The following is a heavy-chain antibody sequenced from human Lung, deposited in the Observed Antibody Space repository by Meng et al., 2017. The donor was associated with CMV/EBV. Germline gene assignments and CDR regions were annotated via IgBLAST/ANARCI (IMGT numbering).Heavy chain of an antibody. J-gene: IGHJ6*02. D-gene: IGHD3-9*01. CDR3: ARDLYDILTGYYKGYYGMDV. Sequence: GEXXKISCAASGFTFSSYSMNWVRQAPGKGLEWVSYISSSSSYIYYADSVKGRFTISRDNAKNSLYLQMNSLRAEDTAVYYCARDLYDILTGYYKGYYGMDVXGQGXTVTVSS. CDR1: GFTFSSYS. CDR2: ISSSSSYI. V-gene: IGHV3-21*05.